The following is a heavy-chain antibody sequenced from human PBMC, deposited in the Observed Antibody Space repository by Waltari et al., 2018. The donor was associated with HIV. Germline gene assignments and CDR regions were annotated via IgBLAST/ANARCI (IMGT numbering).Heavy chain of an antibody. D-gene: IGHD1-1*01. CDR3: ASGVQLERPY. Sequence: EVQLVESGGGLVQPGGSLRLSCAASGFTFSSYSMNWVRQAPGKGLEWVSYISSSSSTIYYADSVKGRFTISRDNAKNSLYLQMNSLRAEDTAVYYCASGVQLERPYWGQGTLVTVSS. CDR1: GFTFSSYS. V-gene: IGHV3-48*04. J-gene: IGHJ4*02. CDR2: ISSSSSTI.